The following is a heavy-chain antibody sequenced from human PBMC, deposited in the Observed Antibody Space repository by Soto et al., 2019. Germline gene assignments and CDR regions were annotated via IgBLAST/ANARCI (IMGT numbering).Heavy chain of an antibody. CDR2: ISRSSTYI. D-gene: IGHD3-16*01. CDR3: ARGVLPISSTSWFDP. J-gene: IGHJ5*02. V-gene: IGHV3-21*01. Sequence: EVQLVESGGGLVNPGGSLRLSCVVSGFPFSTSNMNWVRQAPGKGLEWVSFISRSSTYIYYADSVKGRFTISRDDAENSLFLQMNSLRAEDTAVYYCARGVLPISSTSWFDPWGQETLVTVSS. CDR1: GFPFSTSN.